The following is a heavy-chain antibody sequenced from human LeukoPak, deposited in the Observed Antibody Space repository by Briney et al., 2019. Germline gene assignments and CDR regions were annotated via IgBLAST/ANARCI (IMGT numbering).Heavy chain of an antibody. CDR1: GFTFSSYA. D-gene: IGHD1-20*01. CDR3: AKSSDYNWKYIDY. Sequence: TGGSLRLSCAASGFTFSSYAMSWVRQAPGTGLEWVSTITGNTGSTYYADSVKGRFTISRDNSKNTLYLQMKSQRAEDTAVYYCAKSSDYNWKYIDYWGQGTQVTVSS. J-gene: IGHJ4*02. CDR2: ITGNTGST. V-gene: IGHV3-23*01.